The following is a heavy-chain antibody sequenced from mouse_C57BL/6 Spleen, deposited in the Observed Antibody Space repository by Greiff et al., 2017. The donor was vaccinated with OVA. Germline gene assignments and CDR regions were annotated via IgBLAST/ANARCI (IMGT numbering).Heavy chain of an antibody. CDR3: ARRGSSGLAWFAY. D-gene: IGHD3-2*02. CDR2: IDPSDSYT. V-gene: IGHV1-69*01. Sequence: QVQLQQPGAELVMPGASVKLSCKASGYTFTSYWMHWVKQRPGQGLEWIGEIDPSDSYTNYNQKFKGKSTLTVDKSSSTAYMQLSSLTSEDSAVYYCARRGSSGLAWFAYWRQGTLVPVSA. J-gene: IGHJ3*01. CDR1: GYTFTSYW.